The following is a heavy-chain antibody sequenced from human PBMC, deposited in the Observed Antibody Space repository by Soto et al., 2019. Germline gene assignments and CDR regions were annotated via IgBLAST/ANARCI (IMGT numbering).Heavy chain of an antibody. Sequence: GGSLRLSCAASGFTFSTYSMNWVRQAPGKGLEWVAYINSTGTIKYYAGSVKGRITISRDNAKNSLYMQMNSIRAEDTAVYYCARMSSSISPGCWGQGTLVTVSS. CDR3: ARMSSSISPGC. D-gene: IGHD2-2*01. J-gene: IGHJ4*02. V-gene: IGHV3-48*01. CDR1: GFTFSTYS. CDR2: INSTGTIK.